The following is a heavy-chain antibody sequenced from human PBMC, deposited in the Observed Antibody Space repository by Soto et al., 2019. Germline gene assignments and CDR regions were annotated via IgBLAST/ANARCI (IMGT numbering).Heavy chain of an antibody. Sequence: GGSLRLSCAASGFTFSSYGMHWVRQAPGKGLEWVAVISYDGSNKYYADSVKGRFTISRDNSKNTLYLQMNSLRAEDTAVYYWAKPFRGPTPSYFDYWGQGTLVTVSS. CDR3: AKPFRGPTPSYFDY. J-gene: IGHJ4*02. CDR1: GFTFSSYG. CDR2: ISYDGSNK. D-gene: IGHD2-15*01. V-gene: IGHV3-30*18.